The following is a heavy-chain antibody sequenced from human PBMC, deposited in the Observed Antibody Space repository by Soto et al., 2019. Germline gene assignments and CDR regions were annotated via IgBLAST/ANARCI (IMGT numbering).Heavy chain of an antibody. CDR1: GGTFSSYA. D-gene: IGHD6-6*01. CDR3: ARFVAARLGGHWFDP. CDR2: IIPIFGTE. Sequence: QVQLVQSGAEVKKPGSSVKVSCKASGGTFSSYAISWVRQAPGQGLEWMGGIIPIFGTENYAQKFQGRITMTADESTSTAYRELSSLRSEDTAVYYCARFVAARLGGHWFDPWGQGTLFTVSS. J-gene: IGHJ5*02. V-gene: IGHV1-69*01.